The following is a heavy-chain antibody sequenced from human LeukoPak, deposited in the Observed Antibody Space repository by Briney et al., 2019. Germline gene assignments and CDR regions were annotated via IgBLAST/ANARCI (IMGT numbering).Heavy chain of an antibody. J-gene: IGHJ4*02. CDR1: GYSISSGYY. V-gene: IGHV4-38-2*02. D-gene: IGHD1-26*01. CDR2: IYHSGST. Sequence: SETLSVTCTVSGYSISSGYYWDWVRQHPGKGLEWVGSIYHSGSTYFNPSLKSRVTMSLDTSKNQFSLKLRSVTAADTAVYYCARGRGGGNYYVVLDYWGQGTLVTVSS. CDR3: ARGRGGGNYYVVLDY.